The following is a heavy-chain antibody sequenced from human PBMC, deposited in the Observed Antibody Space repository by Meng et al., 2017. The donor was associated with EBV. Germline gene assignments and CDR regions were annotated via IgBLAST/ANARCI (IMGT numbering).Heavy chain of an antibody. D-gene: IGHD4-17*01. V-gene: IGHV1-69*01. CDR3: ASAEHYGDYVFEY. Sequence: VQLCHPGAEWKRPGASVKVSCKASGGTLRSFGISWVRQAPGQGLEWMGGIIPLFHTTNYAQKFQGRLHIIADESSSTTYMELNSLRSEDTAIYYCASAEHYGDYVFEYWGQGTLVTVSS. CDR1: GGTLRSFG. J-gene: IGHJ4*02. CDR2: IIPLFHTT.